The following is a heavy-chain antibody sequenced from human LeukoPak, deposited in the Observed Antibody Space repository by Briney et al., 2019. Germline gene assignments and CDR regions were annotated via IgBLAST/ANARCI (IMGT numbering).Heavy chain of an antibody. Sequence: GESLRLSCAASGFTFSSYGMHWVRQAPGKGLEWVAVISYDGSNKYYADSVKGRFTISRDNSKNTLYLQMNSLRAEDTAVYYCAKDPEDIVVVPAAPDYWGQGTLVTVSS. CDR1: GFTFSSYG. V-gene: IGHV3-30*18. CDR2: ISYDGSNK. CDR3: AKDPEDIVVVPAAPDY. J-gene: IGHJ4*02. D-gene: IGHD2-2*01.